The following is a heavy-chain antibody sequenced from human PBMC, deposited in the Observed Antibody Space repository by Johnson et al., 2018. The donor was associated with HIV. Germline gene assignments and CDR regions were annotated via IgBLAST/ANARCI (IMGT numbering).Heavy chain of an antibody. J-gene: IGHJ3*01. CDR3: ARAGGSGSYYGYAFDV. V-gene: IGHV3-9*01. CDR2: INSDGTNT. CDR1: GFTFDDYA. Sequence: VQLVESGGGLVQPGRSLRLSCAASGFTFDDYAMHWVRQAPGKGLEWVSGINSDGTNTDYADSVKGRFTVSRDNAGNTLHLQMNSLRADDTAIYYCARAGGSGSYYGYAFDVWGQGTMVTVSS. D-gene: IGHD3-10*01.